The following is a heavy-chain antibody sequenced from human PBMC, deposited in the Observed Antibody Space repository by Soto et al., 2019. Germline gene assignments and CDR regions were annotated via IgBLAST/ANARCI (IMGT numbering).Heavy chain of an antibody. J-gene: IGHJ4*02. CDR1: GYSFTSYW. CDR3: ARHRKDTAMVTGGHYFDY. CDR2: IYPGDSDT. Sequence: GESLKISCKGSGYSFTSYWIGWVRQMPGKGLEWMGIIYPGDSDTRYSPSFQGQVTISADKSISTAYLQWSSLKASDTAMYYCARHRKDTAMVTGGHYFDYWGQGTLVTVS. V-gene: IGHV5-51*01. D-gene: IGHD5-18*01.